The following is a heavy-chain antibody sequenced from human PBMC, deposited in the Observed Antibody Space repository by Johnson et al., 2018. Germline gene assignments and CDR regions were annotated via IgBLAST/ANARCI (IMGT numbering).Heavy chain of an antibody. CDR1: GFTFSSYG. V-gene: IGHV3-30*18. CDR2: ISYDGSNK. D-gene: IGHD4-17*01. J-gene: IGHJ6*02. CDR3: AKDQGYGDYYYGMDV. Sequence: QVQLVQSGGGVVQPGRSLRLSCAASGFTFSSYGMHWVRQAPGKGLEWVAVISYDGSNKYYADSVKGRFTISRDNSKNTLYLQMNSLRAEDTALYYCAKDQGYGDYYYGMDVWGQGTTVTVSS.